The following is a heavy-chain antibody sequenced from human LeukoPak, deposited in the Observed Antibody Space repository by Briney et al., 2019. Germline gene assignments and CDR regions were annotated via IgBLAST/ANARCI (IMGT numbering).Heavy chain of an antibody. CDR3: ARNMVGETTFDY. D-gene: IGHD2/OR15-2a*01. J-gene: IGHJ4*02. CDR1: GGSISSNNW. Sequence: SETLSLTCAVSGGSISSNNWWSWVRQPPGKGLEWIGEISHSGSTGYNPSLKSRVTISVDKSKNHFSLKLSSVTAADTAVYYCARNMVGETTFDYWGQGTLVTV. V-gene: IGHV4-4*02. CDR2: ISHSGST.